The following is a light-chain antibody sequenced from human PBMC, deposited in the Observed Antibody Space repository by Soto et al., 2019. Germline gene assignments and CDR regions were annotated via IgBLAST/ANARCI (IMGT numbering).Light chain of an antibody. CDR3: SSYTTSSPYV. CDR1: SSDVGHYNR. CDR2: EVT. V-gene: IGLV2-18*02. J-gene: IGLJ1*01. Sequence: QSVLTQPPSVSGSPGQSVTISCTGTSSDVGHYNRVSWYQQPPGTAPKLMIYEVTNRPSGVPERFSGSKSGNTASLIISGLQAEDEADYYCSSYTTSSPYVFGPGTKVTVL.